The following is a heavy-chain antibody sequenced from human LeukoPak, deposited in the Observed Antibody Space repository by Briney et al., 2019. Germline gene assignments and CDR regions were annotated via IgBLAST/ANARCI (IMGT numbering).Heavy chain of an antibody. CDR3: ARLFDSGYCSSTSCPQGRAAYYMDV. J-gene: IGHJ6*03. CDR2: IYTSGST. CDR1: GGSISSYY. Sequence: SETLSLTCTVSGGSISSYYWSWIRQPAGKGLEWIGRIYTSGSTNYNPSLKSRVTMSVDTSKNQFSLKLSSVTAADTAVYYCARLFDSGYCSSTSCPQGRAAYYMDVWGKGTTVTVSS. D-gene: IGHD2-2*03. V-gene: IGHV4-4*07.